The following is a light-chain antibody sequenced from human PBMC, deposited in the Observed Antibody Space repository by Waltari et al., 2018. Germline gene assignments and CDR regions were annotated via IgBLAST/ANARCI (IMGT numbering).Light chain of an antibody. CDR2: EVD. J-gene: IGLJ2*01. CDR1: SSDIGAYKY. V-gene: IGLV2-8*01. Sequence: QSALTQPPSASGSPGQTVIISCTGTSSDIGAYKYVSWYQQIPGRAPALIIYEVDRRPPGVPDRFVGSKSGNTASLTVSGLQTEDEGDYYCSSYAGSNKLIFGGVTKLTVL. CDR3: SSYAGSNKLI.